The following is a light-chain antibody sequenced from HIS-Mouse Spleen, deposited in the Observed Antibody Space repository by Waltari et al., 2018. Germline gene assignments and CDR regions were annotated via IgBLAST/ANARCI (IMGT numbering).Light chain of an antibody. J-gene: IGKJ2*01. CDR3: QQYNNWYT. Sequence: EIVMTQSPATLSVSPGERTTPSCRASQSVSTNSACYQQKPGQAPSLLIYGASTRATVIPARFSGSWSGTEFTLTISSLQSEDFAVYYCQQYNNWYTFGQGTKLEIK. V-gene: IGKV3-15*01. CDR1: QSVSTN. CDR2: GAS.